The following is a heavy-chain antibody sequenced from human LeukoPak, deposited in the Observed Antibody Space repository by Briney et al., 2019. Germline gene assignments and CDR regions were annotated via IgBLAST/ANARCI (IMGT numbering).Heavy chain of an antibody. CDR1: GGSISSYY. D-gene: IGHD5-24*01. CDR3: ARDLRNTISEAFDI. J-gene: IGHJ3*02. Sequence: PSETLSHTCTVSGGSISSYYWSWIRQSAGKGLEWIGRIYTSGSTNYNPSLKSRVTISVDKSKNQFSLKLSSVTAADTAVYYCARDLRNTISEAFDIWGQGTMVTVSS. CDR2: IYTSGST. V-gene: IGHV4-4*07.